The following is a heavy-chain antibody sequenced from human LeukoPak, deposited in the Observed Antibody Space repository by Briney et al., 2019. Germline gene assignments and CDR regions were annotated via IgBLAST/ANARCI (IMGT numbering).Heavy chain of an antibody. D-gene: IGHD1-26*01. CDR3: ARSGSGSYYYCMDV. CDR2: ISAYNGNT. CDR1: GYTFTSYG. V-gene: IGHV1-18*01. Sequence: ASVKVSCKASGYTFTSYGISWVRQAPGQGLEWMGWISAYNGNTNYVQKLQGRVTMTTDTSTSTAYMELRSLRSDDTAVYYCARSGSGSYYYCMDVWGKGTTVTVSS. J-gene: IGHJ6*03.